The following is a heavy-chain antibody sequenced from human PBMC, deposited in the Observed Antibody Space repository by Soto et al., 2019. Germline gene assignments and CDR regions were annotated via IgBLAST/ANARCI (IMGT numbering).Heavy chain of an antibody. Sequence: GGSLRLACAASGFTFSSYSMNWVRQAPGKGLEWVSYISSSSSTIYYADSVKGRFTISRDNAKNSLYLQMNSLRDEDTAVYYRAIVQLDRYADRPFDYRAQRTPVTVSS. J-gene: IGHJ4*02. D-gene: IGHD1-1*01. CDR3: AIVQLDRYADRPFDY. CDR2: ISSSSSTI. CDR1: GFTFSSYS. V-gene: IGHV3-48*02.